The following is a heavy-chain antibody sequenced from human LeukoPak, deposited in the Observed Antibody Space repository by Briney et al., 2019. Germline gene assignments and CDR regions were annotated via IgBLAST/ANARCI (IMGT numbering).Heavy chain of an antibody. CDR2: IKQDGSEK. CDR3: ARVGRFLEWLFRAGDYFDY. D-gene: IGHD3-3*01. J-gene: IGHJ4*02. Sequence: AGGSLRLSCAASGFIFSNYFMTWVRQAPGKGLEWVANIKQDGSEKYYVDSVKGRFTISRDNAKNSLYLQMNSLRAEDTAVYYCARVGRFLEWLFRAGDYFDYWGQGTLVTVSS. CDR1: GFIFSNYF. V-gene: IGHV3-7*01.